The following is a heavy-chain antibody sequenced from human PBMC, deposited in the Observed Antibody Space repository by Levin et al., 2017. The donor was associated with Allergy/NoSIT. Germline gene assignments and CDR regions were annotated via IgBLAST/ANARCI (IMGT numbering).Heavy chain of an antibody. D-gene: IGHD4-17*01. J-gene: IGHJ4*02. CDR3: AGTGAGADYGDCDAGYHFDY. V-gene: IGHV4-30-4*01. CDR2: IYYSGVT. Sequence: PSETLSLTCTVSDASIDSSDYYWTWIRQPPGKGLEWIGSIYYSGVTYFNPSLKGRGDIATDTSKNQFSLSLSSVSAADTAVYYCAGTGAGADYGDCDAGYHFDYWGQGTLVTVAS. CDR1: DASIDSSDYY.